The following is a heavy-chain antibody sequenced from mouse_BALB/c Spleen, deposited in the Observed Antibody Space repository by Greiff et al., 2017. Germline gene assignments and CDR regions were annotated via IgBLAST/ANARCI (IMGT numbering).Heavy chain of an antibody. V-gene: IGHV1S29*02. D-gene: IGHD1-3*01. CDR1: GYTFTDYN. CDR2: IYPYNGGT. J-gene: IGHJ3*01. Sequence: IQLQQSGPELVKPGASVKISCKASGYTFTDYNMHWVKQSHGKSLEWIGYIYPYNGGTGYNQKFKSKATLTVDNSSSTAYMELRSLTSEDSAVYYCARLGITEFAYWGQGTLVTVSA. CDR3: ARLGITEFAY.